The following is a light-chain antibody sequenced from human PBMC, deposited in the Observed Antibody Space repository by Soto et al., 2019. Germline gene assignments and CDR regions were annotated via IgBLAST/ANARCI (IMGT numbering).Light chain of an antibody. CDR1: SSDVGGYDL. V-gene: IGLV2-14*02. CDR2: EGS. CDR3: CESGGTRLV. Sequence: QSALTQPASVSASPGQSITISCTGTSSDVGGYDLVSWYQLHPGKAPQLMMYEGSKRPSGVSNRFSGSKSGNTASLTISGLDDEDEADYYCCESGGTRLVFGGGTKLTVL. J-gene: IGLJ3*02.